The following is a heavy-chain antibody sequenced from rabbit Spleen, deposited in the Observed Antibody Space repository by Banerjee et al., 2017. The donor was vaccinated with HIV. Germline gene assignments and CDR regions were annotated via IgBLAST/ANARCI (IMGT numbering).Heavy chain of an antibody. CDR2: ISVGSSGST. CDR1: GFSFSNNYY. Sequence: QEQLVESGGGLVQPEGSLTLTCTASGFSFSNNYYMCWVRQAPGKGLEWIACISVGSSGSTYYASWAKGRFTISKTSSTTVTLQMTSLTAADTATYFCARDLAGAIGWNFYLWGPGTLVTVS. J-gene: IGHJ4*01. D-gene: IGHD4-1*01. V-gene: IGHV1S45*01. CDR3: ARDLAGAIGWNFYL.